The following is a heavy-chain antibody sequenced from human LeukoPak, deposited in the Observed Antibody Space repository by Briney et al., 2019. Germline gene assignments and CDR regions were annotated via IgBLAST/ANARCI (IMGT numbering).Heavy chain of an antibody. Sequence: PSETLSLTCTVSGGSISSYYWSWIRQPPGKGLEWIGYIYYSGSTNYKPSLKSRVTISVATPKNQFSLRLSSVTAADTAVYYCASLGYCSGGSCSSNWLDPWGQGTLVTVSS. CDR1: GGSISSYY. V-gene: IGHV4-59*01. CDR2: IYYSGST. CDR3: ASLGYCSGGSCSSNWLDP. D-gene: IGHD2-15*01. J-gene: IGHJ5*02.